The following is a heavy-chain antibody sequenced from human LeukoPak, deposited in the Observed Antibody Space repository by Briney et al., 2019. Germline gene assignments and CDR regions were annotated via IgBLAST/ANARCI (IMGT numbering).Heavy chain of an antibody. Sequence: GGSLRLSCAASGFTFSSYSMNWVRQAPGKGLEWVSSISSSSSYIYYADSVKGRFTISRDNAKNSLYLQMNSLRAEDTAVYYCAKDNFIVVVPADDYWGQGTLVTVSS. V-gene: IGHV3-21*04. CDR1: GFTFSSYS. CDR3: AKDNFIVVVPADDY. D-gene: IGHD2-2*01. CDR2: ISSSSSYI. J-gene: IGHJ4*02.